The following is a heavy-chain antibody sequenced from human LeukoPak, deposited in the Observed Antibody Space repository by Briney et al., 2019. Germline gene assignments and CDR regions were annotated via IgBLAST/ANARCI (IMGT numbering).Heavy chain of an antibody. CDR2: INAGNGNT. D-gene: IGHD3-10*01. CDR3: ARVLPREFTYYFDY. CDR1: GYTFTSYA. Sequence: ASVKVSCKASGYTFTSYAMHWVRQAPGQRLEWMGWINAGNGNTKYSQKFQGRVTITRDTSASTAYMELSSLRSEDTAVYYCARVLPREFTYYFDYWGQGTLVTVSS. V-gene: IGHV1-3*01. J-gene: IGHJ4*02.